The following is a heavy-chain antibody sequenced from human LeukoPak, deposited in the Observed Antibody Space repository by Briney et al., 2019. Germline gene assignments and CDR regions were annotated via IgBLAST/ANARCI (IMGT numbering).Heavy chain of an antibody. V-gene: IGHV3-7*03. J-gene: IGHJ4*02. CDR3: ARGGPTVVS. D-gene: IGHD3-16*01. Sequence: GGSLRLSCAACGFTLRSFGVRWVRRAPGKGLQWVANLKQDGSDKHYVDSVKGRFTISRDNAKNSVYLEMNRLRPDATAVYYCARGGPTVVSWGQGTLVTVSS. CDR2: LKQDGSDK. CDR1: GFTLRSFG.